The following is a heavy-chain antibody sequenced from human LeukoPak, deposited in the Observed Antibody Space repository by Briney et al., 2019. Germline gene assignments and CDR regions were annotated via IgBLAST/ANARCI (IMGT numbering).Heavy chain of an antibody. D-gene: IGHD3-22*01. J-gene: IGHJ3*02. Sequence: GGSLRLSCAASGFTFSSYWMSWVRQAPGKGLEWVANIKQDGSEKYYVDSVKGRFIISRDNAKNSLYLQMNRLRAEDTAVYYCARRGYPTSPVGAFDIWGQGTMVTVSS. V-gene: IGHV3-7*01. CDR3: ARRGYPTSPVGAFDI. CDR1: GFTFSSYW. CDR2: IKQDGSEK.